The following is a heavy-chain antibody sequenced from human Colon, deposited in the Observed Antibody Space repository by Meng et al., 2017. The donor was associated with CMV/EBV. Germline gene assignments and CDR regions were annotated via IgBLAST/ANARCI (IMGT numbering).Heavy chain of an antibody. CDR3: AKDYYRYFDY. J-gene: IGHJ4*02. D-gene: IGHD3-10*01. Sequence: GESLKISCAASGFTFSSYAMTWVRQAPGKGLEWVSAISAGGGSTFYADSVKGRYTISRDNSKNTLYLQMNSLRAEDTAVYYCAKDYYRYFDYWGQGTLVTVSS. CDR2: ISAGGGST. CDR1: GFTFSSYA. V-gene: IGHV3-23*01.